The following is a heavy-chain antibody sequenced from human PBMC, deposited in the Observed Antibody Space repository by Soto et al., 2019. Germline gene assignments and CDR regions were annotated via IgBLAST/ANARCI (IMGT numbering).Heavy chain of an antibody. CDR3: ARESYRREYYDFWSGYSDYYYGMDV. Sequence: SVKVSCKASGGTFSSYAISWVRQAPGQGLEWMGGIIPIFGTANYAQKFQGRVTITADKSTSTAYMELSSLRSEDTAVYYCARESYRREYYDFWSGYSDYYYGMDVWG. CDR2: IIPIFGTA. D-gene: IGHD3-3*01. V-gene: IGHV1-69*06. J-gene: IGHJ6*02. CDR1: GGTFSSYA.